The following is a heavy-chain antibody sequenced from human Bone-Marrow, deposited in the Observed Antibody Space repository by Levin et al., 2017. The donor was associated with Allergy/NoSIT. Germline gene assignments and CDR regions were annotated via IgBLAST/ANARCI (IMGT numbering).Heavy chain of an antibody. D-gene: IGHD3-22*01. CDR2: ISGSGAIT. CDR3: AAQNLNTMNGVGDY. Sequence: GGSLRLSCTASGFSFSNCAMGWVRQAPGKGLEWVSTISGSGAITYYADSVKGRFTISRDNSKGTLDLQMNSLRAEDTALYYCAAQNLNTMNGVGDYWGQGNLVTGSS. CDR1: GFSFSNCA. V-gene: IGHV3-23*01. J-gene: IGHJ4*02.